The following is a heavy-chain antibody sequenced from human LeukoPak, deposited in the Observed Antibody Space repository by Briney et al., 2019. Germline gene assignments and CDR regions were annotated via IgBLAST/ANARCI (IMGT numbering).Heavy chain of an antibody. CDR2: INSDGSST. CDR3: ARADNYYDSRTDDAFDI. D-gene: IGHD3-22*01. Sequence: GGSLRLFCAASGFTFSSYWMHWVRQAPGKGLVWVSRINSDGSSTSYADSVKGRFTISRDNAKNTLYLQMNSLRAEDTAVYYCARADNYYDSRTDDAFDIWGQGTMVTVSS. J-gene: IGHJ3*02. CDR1: GFTFSSYW. V-gene: IGHV3-74*01.